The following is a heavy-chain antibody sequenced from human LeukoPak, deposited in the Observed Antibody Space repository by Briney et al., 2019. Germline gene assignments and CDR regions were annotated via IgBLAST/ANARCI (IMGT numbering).Heavy chain of an antibody. CDR1: GFTFSTYA. D-gene: IGHD1-26*01. Sequence: GGSLRLSCAASGFTFSTYAMSWVRQAPGRGPEWLALILDNGSNTFYADSVKGRFTISRDNSKNTLFLHMNSLRAEDTAVYYCARSGSTRVDYWGQGTLVTVSS. CDR2: ILDNGSNT. CDR3: ARSGSTRVDY. J-gene: IGHJ4*02. V-gene: IGHV3-23*01.